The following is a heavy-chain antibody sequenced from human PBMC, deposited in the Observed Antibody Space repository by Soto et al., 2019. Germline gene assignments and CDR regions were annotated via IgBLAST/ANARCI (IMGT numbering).Heavy chain of an antibody. D-gene: IGHD3-22*01. CDR3: ARLPCYYDSSGYPPDY. CDR1: GYTFSDYW. V-gene: IGHV5-51*01. J-gene: IGHJ4*02. Sequence: PGESLKISCQGSGYTFSDYWIAGVRQMPGRGLEWMGIIYPGDSDTRYSPSFQGQVTISADKSISTAHLQWSSLKASDTATYYCARLPCYYDSSGYPPDYWGQGTQVTVSS. CDR2: IYPGDSDT.